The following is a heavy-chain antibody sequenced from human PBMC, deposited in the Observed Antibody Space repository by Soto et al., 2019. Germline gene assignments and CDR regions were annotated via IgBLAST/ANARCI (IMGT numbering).Heavy chain of an antibody. D-gene: IGHD3-9*01. V-gene: IGHV4-31*03. CDR2: IYYSGST. CDR3: ARYVFDWLSVDY. CDR1: GGSISSGGYY. J-gene: IGHJ4*02. Sequence: PSETLSLTCTVSGGSISSGGYYWSWIRQHPGKGLEWIGYIYYSGSTYYNPSLKSRVTISVDTSKNQFSLKLSSVTAADTAVYYCARYVFDWLSVDYWGQGTLVTVSS.